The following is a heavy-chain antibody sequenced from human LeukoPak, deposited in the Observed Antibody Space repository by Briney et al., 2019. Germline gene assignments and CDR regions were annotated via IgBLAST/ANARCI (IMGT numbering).Heavy chain of an antibody. CDR2: IMPNGETR. Sequence: GGSLRLSCAASGFSFSNYVMHWVRQAPGKGLEYVSAIMPNGETRGYANSMKGRFTISRDNSKNTLYLQMGSLRAEDMAIYYCARNRDGGFAFDIWGQGTLVTVSS. CDR1: GFSFSNYV. V-gene: IGHV3-64*01. CDR3: ARNRDGGFAFDI. D-gene: IGHD2-15*01. J-gene: IGHJ3*02.